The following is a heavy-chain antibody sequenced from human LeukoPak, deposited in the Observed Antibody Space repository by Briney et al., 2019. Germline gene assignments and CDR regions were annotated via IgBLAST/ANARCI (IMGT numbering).Heavy chain of an antibody. D-gene: IGHD3/OR15-3a*01. CDR2: IKQDGSEK. CDR1: GFTFSSYW. Sequence: GGSLRLSCAASGFTFSSYWMSWVGQAPGKGLEWVANIKQDGSEKYYVDSVKGRFTISRDNAQKSLSVQMNSLRAEDTAVYCCARLRGLVLWYWGQGTLVTVSS. J-gene: IGHJ4*02. V-gene: IGHV3-7*01. CDR3: ARLRGLVLWY.